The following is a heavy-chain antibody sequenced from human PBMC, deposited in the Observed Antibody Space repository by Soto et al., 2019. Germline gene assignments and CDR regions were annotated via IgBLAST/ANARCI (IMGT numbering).Heavy chain of an antibody. D-gene: IGHD6-19*01. CDR3: ATSGGGWYLY. J-gene: IGHJ4*02. CDR2: LNPNSGDT. CDR1: GYTFSSYD. Sequence: QVQLVQSGAEVKKPGASVKVSCKASGYTFSSYDINWVRQATGQGLEWMGWLNPNSGDTGYAQMFQGRVTLTRNTSINTAYIELSSLPSDDTAVYYCATSGGGWYLYWGQGTLVTVSS. V-gene: IGHV1-8*01.